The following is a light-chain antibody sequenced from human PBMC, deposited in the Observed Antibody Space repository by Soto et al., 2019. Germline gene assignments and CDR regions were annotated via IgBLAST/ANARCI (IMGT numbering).Light chain of an antibody. V-gene: IGLV3-21*02. CDR1: NIGGKS. CDR3: QVWDGGSDHYV. J-gene: IGLJ1*01. Sequence: SYELTQPPSVSVAPGQTASITWGGNNIGGKSVHWYQQKPGQAPVLVVYEGSDRPSGIPERFSGFNSGNTATLTIARVEAGDEADYYCQVWDGGSDHYVFGTGTKVTV. CDR2: EGS.